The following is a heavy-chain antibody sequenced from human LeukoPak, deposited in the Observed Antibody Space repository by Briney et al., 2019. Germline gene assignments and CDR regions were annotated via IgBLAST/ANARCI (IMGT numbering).Heavy chain of an antibody. CDR1: GFTFSTYW. D-gene: IGHD2-2*01. CDR2: IQQDGSEK. V-gene: IGHV3-7*01. CDR3: ATAHCSSISCQGGDAFDI. Sequence: PGGSLRLSCAASGFTFSTYWMSWVRQAPGKGLEWVANIQQDGSEKYYVDSVKGRFTISRDNAKNSLYLQMNSLRAEDTAVYYCATAHCSSISCQGGDAFDIWGQGTKVTVSS. J-gene: IGHJ3*02.